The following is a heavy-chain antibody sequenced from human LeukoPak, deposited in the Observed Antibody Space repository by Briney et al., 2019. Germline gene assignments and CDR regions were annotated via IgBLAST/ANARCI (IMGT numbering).Heavy chain of an antibody. CDR2: INPNSGGT. Sequence: ASMKVSCKASGYTFTGYYMHWVRQAPGQGLEWMGWINPNSGGTNYAQKFQGRVTMTRDTSISTAYMELSRLRSDDTAVYYCARALWFGELFCDYWGQGTLVTVSS. J-gene: IGHJ4*02. D-gene: IGHD3-10*01. CDR1: GYTFTGYY. V-gene: IGHV1-2*02. CDR3: ARALWFGELFCDY.